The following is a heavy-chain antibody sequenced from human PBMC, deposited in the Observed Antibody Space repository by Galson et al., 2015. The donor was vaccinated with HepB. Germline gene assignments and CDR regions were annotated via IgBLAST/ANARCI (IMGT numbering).Heavy chain of an antibody. CDR1: GFTFSSYW. J-gene: IGHJ6*02. Sequence: SLRLSCAASGFTFSSYWMHWVRQAPGKGLVWVSRINSDGSSTSYADSVKGRFTISRDNAKNTLYLQMNSLRAEDTAVYYCARDVGSSWYVGYYYYGMDVWGQGTTVTVSS. D-gene: IGHD6-13*01. CDR3: ARDVGSSWYVGYYYYGMDV. V-gene: IGHV3-74*01. CDR2: INSDGSST.